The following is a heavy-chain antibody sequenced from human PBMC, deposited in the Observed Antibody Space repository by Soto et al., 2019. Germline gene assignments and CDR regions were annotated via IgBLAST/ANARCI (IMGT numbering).Heavy chain of an antibody. V-gene: IGHV1-69*01. Sequence: QVQLVQSGAEVKKPGSSVKVSCKASGGTFSSYAISWLRQAPGQGLEWMGGIIPIFGTANYAQKFQGRVTITADESTSTAYMELSSLRSEDTAVYYCARVGAGIVATNPGYYYYYGMDVWGQGTTVTVSS. CDR3: ARVGAGIVATNPGYYYYYGMDV. D-gene: IGHD5-12*01. CDR1: GGTFSSYA. J-gene: IGHJ6*02. CDR2: IIPIFGTA.